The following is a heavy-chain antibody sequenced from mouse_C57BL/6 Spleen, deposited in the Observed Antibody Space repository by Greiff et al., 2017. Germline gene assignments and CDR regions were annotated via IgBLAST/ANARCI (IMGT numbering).Heavy chain of an antibody. V-gene: IGHV5-12*01. J-gene: IGHJ1*03. CDR3: ARGGLRRDWYFDV. CDR2: ISNGGGST. D-gene: IGHD2-4*01. Sequence: EVQGVESGGGLVQPGGSLKLSCAASGFTFSDYYMYWVRQTPEKRLEWVAYISNGGGSTYYPDTVKGRFTISRDNAKNTLYLQMSRLKSEDTAMYYCARGGLRRDWYFDVWGTGTTVTVSS. CDR1: GFTFSDYY.